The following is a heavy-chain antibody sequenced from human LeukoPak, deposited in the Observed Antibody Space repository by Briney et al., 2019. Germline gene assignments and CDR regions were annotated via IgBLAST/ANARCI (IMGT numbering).Heavy chain of an antibody. CDR2: IYYSGST. J-gene: IGHJ4*02. Sequence: PSETLSLTCTVSGGSISSSGFYWGWIRQPPEKGLECIGSIYYSGSTYYNPSLKSRVTISVDTSKNQFSLRLSSVTAADTAVYYCARVSGYDWESFYDYWGQGTLVTVSS. D-gene: IGHD5-12*01. CDR3: ARVSGYDWESFYDY. CDR1: GGSISSSGFY. V-gene: IGHV4-39*01.